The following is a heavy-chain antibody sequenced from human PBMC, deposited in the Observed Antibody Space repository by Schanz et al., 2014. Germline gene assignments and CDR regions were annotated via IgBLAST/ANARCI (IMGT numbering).Heavy chain of an antibody. V-gene: IGHV1-3*01. CDR3: ARSGSSNWYFFDY. J-gene: IGHJ4*02. D-gene: IGHD6-13*01. CDR1: GYSFTPFP. Sequence: QVQLVQSGAEVKKPGASVTVSCKASGYSFTPFPIHWVRQAPGQRLEWMGWINAGTGNTEYSQKFQGRVTITRDTLASTAYMEVSSLRSEDTAVYYCARSGSSNWYFFDYWGQGTLVTVSS. CDR2: INAGTGNT.